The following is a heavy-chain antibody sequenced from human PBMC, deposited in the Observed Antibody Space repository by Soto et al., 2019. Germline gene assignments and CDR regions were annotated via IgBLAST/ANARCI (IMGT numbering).Heavy chain of an antibody. Sequence: GGSLRLSCAASGFTFSSYAMHWVRQAPGKGLEWVAVISYDGSNKYYADSVKGRFTISRDNSKNTLYLQMNSLRAEDTAVCYCARGQIVVVPAAIRNYYYGMDVWGQGTTVTVSS. V-gene: IGHV3-30-3*01. CDR3: ARGQIVVVPAAIRNYYYGMDV. J-gene: IGHJ6*02. CDR1: GFTFSSYA. CDR2: ISYDGSNK. D-gene: IGHD2-2*01.